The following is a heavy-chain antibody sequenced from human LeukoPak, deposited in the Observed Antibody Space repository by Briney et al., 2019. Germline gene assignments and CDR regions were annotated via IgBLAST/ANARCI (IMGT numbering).Heavy chain of an antibody. V-gene: IGHV3-30*04. CDR1: GFTFSSYA. CDR3: ARVPHPMVRGAYLDYYYYYMDV. CDR2: ISYDGSNK. J-gene: IGHJ6*03. Sequence: PGGSLRLSCAASGFTFSSYAMHWVRQAPGKGLEWVAVISYDGSNKYYADSVKGRFTISRDNSKNTLYLQMNSLRAEDTALYYCARVPHPMVRGAYLDYYYYYMDVWGKGTTVTVSS. D-gene: IGHD3-10*01.